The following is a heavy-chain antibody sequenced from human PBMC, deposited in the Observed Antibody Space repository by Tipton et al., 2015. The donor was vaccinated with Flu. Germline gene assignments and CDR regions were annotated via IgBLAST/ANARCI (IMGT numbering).Heavy chain of an antibody. D-gene: IGHD2-2*01. J-gene: IGHJ4*02. CDR2: IYFNGGT. V-gene: IGHV4-31*03. CDR1: GGSISSSGYY. CDR3: ARGFCTSASCISAFDF. Sequence: LSCTVSGGSISSSGYYWSWIRQLPGKGLEWIGYIYFNGGTYYNPSLQSRLTISLDTSKNQFSLKLSSVTAADTAVYYCARGFCTSASCISAFDFWGQGTLVTVSS.